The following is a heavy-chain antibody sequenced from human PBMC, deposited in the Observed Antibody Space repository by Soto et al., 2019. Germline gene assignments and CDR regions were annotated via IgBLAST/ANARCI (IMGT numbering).Heavy chain of an antibody. V-gene: IGHV4-30-2*01. CDR1: GGSISSGGYS. D-gene: IGHD3-22*01. J-gene: IGHJ4*02. CDR3: AAGVDYYDSSGYPSSR. Sequence: SETLSLTCAVSGGSISSGGYSRSWIRQPPGKGLEWIGYIYHSGSTYYNPSLKSRVTISVDRSKNQFSLKLSSVTAADTAVYYCAAGVDYYDSSGYPSSRWGQGTLVTVSS. CDR2: IYHSGST.